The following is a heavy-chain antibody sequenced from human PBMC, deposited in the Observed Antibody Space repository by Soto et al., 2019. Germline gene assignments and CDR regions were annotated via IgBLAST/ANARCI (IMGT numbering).Heavy chain of an antibody. CDR3: AIDIVDFWSGYEDFDY. V-gene: IGHV3-21*01. CDR2: ISSSSSYI. D-gene: IGHD3-3*01. J-gene: IGHJ4*02. CDR1: GFTFSSYS. Sequence: PGGSLRLSCAASGFTFSSYSMNWVRQAPGKGLEWVSSISSSSSYIYYADSVKGRFTISRDNAKNSLYLQMNSLRAEDTAVYYCAIDIVDFWSGYEDFDYWGQGTLVTVSS.